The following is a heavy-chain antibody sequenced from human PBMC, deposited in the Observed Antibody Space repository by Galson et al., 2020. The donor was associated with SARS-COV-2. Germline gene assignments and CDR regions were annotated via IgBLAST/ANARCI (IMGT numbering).Heavy chain of an antibody. CDR3: ARDSWVSRGLLEYYYYGMDV. J-gene: IGHJ6*02. Sequence: SETLSLTCTVSGGSISSYYWSWIRQPPGKGLEWIGYIYYSGSTNYNPSLKSRVTISVDTSKNQFSLKLSSVTAADTAVYYCARDSWVSRGLLEYYYYGMDVWGQGTTVTVSS. V-gene: IGHV4-59*13. CDR1: GGSISSYY. CDR2: IYYSGST. D-gene: IGHD6-19*01.